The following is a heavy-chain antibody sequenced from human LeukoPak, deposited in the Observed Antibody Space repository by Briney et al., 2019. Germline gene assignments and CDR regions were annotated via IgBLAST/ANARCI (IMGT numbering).Heavy chain of an antibody. CDR3: ARDREVVAATFDY. J-gene: IGHJ4*02. CDR2: ISSDGSNT. D-gene: IGHD2-15*01. Sequence: PGGSLRLSCAASGFTFSDYWMHWVRQAPDEGLVWVSRISSDGSNTDYADSVKGRFTISRDNAKSTVYLQMNSLRAEDTAVYYCARDREVVAATFDYWGQGTLVTVSS. V-gene: IGHV3-74*01. CDR1: GFTFSDYW.